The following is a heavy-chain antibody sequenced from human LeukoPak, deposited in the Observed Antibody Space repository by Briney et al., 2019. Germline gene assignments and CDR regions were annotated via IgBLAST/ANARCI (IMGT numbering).Heavy chain of an antibody. CDR2: IYYIGST. D-gene: IGHD5-18*01. Sequence: SETLSLTCTVSSGSISTYYWSWIRQPPGKGLEWIGYIYYIGSTNYNPSLKSRVTISVDTSKNQFSLKLSSVTAADTAVYYCARTSGYSYGYGGFDYWGQGTLVTVSS. CDR3: ARTSGYSYGYGGFDY. J-gene: IGHJ4*02. V-gene: IGHV4-59*08. CDR1: SGSISTYY.